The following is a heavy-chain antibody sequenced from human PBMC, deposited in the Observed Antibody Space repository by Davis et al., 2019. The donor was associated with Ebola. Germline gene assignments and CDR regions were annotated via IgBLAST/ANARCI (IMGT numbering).Heavy chain of an antibody. CDR3: ASRGKNYYDSSGYYYSHAFDI. V-gene: IGHV5-51*01. J-gene: IGHJ3*02. Sequence: HRESLKISCKCSGYSFTSYWIGWVRQMPGKGLEGMGFIYPGDSDTRYSPSFQGPVTIPADKSISTAYLQWSSLKASDTAMYYCASRGKNYYDSSGYYYSHAFDIWGQGTMVTVSS. CDR1: GYSFTSYW. CDR2: IYPGDSDT. D-gene: IGHD3-22*01.